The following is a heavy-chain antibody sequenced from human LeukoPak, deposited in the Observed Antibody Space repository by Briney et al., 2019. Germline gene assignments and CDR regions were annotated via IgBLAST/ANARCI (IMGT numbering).Heavy chain of an antibody. CDR1: GFTFSSYA. Sequence: GGSLRLSCAASGFTFSSYAMHWVRQAPGKGLEWVAVISYDGSNKYYADSVKGRLTISRDNSKNTLYLQMNSLRAEDTAVYYCARDRFGSSWFEFNYWGQGTLVTVSS. CDR2: ISYDGSNK. CDR3: ARDRFGSSWFEFNY. V-gene: IGHV3-30-3*01. J-gene: IGHJ4*02. D-gene: IGHD6-13*01.